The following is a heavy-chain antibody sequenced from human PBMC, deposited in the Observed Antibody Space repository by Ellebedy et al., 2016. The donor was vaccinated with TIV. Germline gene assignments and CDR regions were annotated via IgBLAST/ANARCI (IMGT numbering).Heavy chain of an antibody. V-gene: IGHV3-7*01. CDR1: GFTFSSYW. CDR3: ARDFYDFWSGYYYSYFDY. Sequence: GGSLRLSCAASGFTFSSYWMSRVRQAPGKGLEWVANIKQDGSEKYYVDSVKGRFTISRDNAKNSLNLQMNSLRAEDTAVYYCARDFYDFWSGYYYSYFDYWGQGTLVTVSS. J-gene: IGHJ4*02. CDR2: IKQDGSEK. D-gene: IGHD3-3*01.